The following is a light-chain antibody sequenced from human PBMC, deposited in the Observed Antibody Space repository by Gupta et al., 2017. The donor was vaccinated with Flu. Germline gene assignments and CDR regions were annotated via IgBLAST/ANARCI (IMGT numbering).Light chain of an antibody. Sequence: DIQPTQSPSSLSASVGDRVTITCRASQSIGNYLNWYQQMPEKAPKLLIYAAFSLQSGVPSRFSGSGYGTDFTLTISRLQPEDFGTYWCQQSYLSPWTFGQGTTVEIK. CDR2: AAF. CDR3: QQSYLSPWT. CDR1: QSIGNY. V-gene: IGKV1-39*01. J-gene: IGKJ1*01.